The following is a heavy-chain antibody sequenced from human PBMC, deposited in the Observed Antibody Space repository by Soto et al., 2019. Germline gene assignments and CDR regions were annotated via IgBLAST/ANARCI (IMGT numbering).Heavy chain of an antibody. Sequence: GGSLRLSCAASGFTFSSYAMSWVRQAPGKGLEWVSAVSGSGGSTYYADSVKGRFTISRDNSKNTLYLQMNSLRAEDTAVYYCAKTAMATITGWLDPWGQGTLVTVST. CDR1: GFTFSSYA. V-gene: IGHV3-23*01. CDR3: AKTAMATITGWLDP. CDR2: VSGSGGST. J-gene: IGHJ5*02. D-gene: IGHD5-12*01.